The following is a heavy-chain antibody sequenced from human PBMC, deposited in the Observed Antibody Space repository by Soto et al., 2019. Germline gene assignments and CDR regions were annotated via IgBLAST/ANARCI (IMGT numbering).Heavy chain of an antibody. CDR2: ISNDGSS. CDR3: ARLPNKSPQN. V-gene: IGHV3-74*01. J-gene: IGHJ1*01. Sequence: EVQLVESGGGLVQPGGSLRLSCVASGFTFSSYWMHWVRQAPGKGLVWVSSISNDGSSISADHVKGRFTVSRDNAKNTLYLQMNSLRAEDTAVYYCARLPNKSPQNWGQGTLVIVSP. CDR1: GFTFSSYW.